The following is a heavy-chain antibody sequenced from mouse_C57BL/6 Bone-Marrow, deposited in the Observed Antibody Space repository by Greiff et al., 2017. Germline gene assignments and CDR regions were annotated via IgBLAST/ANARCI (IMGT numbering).Heavy chain of an antibody. CDR3: TRFYYYGSSSHWYFDV. CDR2: IDPETGGT. V-gene: IGHV1-15*01. J-gene: IGHJ1*03. D-gene: IGHD1-1*01. Sequence: QVQLQQSGAELVRPGASVTLSCKASGYTFTDYEMHWVKQTPVNGLEWIGAIDPETGGTAYNQKFKGKAILTADTSSSTAYMELRSLTSEDSAVYYCTRFYYYGSSSHWYFDVWGTGTTVTVSS. CDR1: GYTFTDYE.